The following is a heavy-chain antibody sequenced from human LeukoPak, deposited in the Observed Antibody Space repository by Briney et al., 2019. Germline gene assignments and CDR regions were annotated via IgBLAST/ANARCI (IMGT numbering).Heavy chain of an antibody. D-gene: IGHD2-2*01. V-gene: IGHV3-23*01. CDR1: GFTFSSYS. CDR2: ISGSGGST. CDR3: AKEVPHSGIVVVPAASFDY. Sequence: GGSLRLSCAASGFTFSSYSMNWVRQAPGKGLEWVSAISGSGGSTYYADSVKGRFTISRDNSKNTLYLQMNSLRAEDTAVYYCAKEVPHSGIVVVPAASFDYWGQGTLVTVSS. J-gene: IGHJ4*02.